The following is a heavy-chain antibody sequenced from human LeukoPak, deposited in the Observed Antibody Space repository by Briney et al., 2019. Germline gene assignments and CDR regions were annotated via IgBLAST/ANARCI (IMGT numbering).Heavy chain of an antibody. CDR2: ISGSDGGT. V-gene: IGHV3-23*01. D-gene: IGHD5-18*01. Sequence: GGSLRLSCAASGFTFSSYAMSWVRQAPGKGLEWVSAISGSDGGTYYADSVKGRFTISRDNSKNTLYLQMISLRAEDTAMYYCARGAVDSAVVSDYWGQGTLVTVSS. CDR3: ARGAVDSAVVSDY. CDR1: GFTFSSYA. J-gene: IGHJ4*02.